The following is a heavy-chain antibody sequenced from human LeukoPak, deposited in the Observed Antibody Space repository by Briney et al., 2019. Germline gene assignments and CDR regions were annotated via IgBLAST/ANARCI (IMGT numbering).Heavy chain of an antibody. D-gene: IGHD3-16*02. J-gene: IGHJ4*02. Sequence: TGGSLRLSCAASGFTFSSYSMNWVRQAPGKGLDWVSSISSSSSYIYYADSVKGRFTIPRDNAKNSLYLQMNSLRAEDTAVYYCARGGGFLDFDYWGQGTLVTVSS. CDR3: ARGGGFLDFDY. CDR1: GFTFSSYS. CDR2: ISSSSSYI. V-gene: IGHV3-21*01.